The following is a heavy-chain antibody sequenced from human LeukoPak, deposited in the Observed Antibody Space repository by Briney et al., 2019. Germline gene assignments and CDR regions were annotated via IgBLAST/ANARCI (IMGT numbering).Heavy chain of an antibody. J-gene: IGHJ5*02. D-gene: IGHD4/OR15-4a*01. Sequence: SETLSRTCAVYSGSLINYYWSWIRQSPGKGLEWIGDIDHSGGTNYNPALRSRVTMSIDPSRNQFYLKINSVTASDTAVYYCAMVLWQSGRPGPWDQGSLVTVSS. CDR3: AMVLWQSGRPGP. CDR2: IDHSGGT. V-gene: IGHV4-34*01. CDR1: SGSLINYY.